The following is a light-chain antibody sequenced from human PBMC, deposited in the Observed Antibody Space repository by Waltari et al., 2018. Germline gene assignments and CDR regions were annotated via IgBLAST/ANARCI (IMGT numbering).Light chain of an antibody. CDR2: KDS. CDR1: VLTKKY. V-gene: IGLV3-27*01. CDR3: YSSTDNSGI. Sequence: SYELTQPSSVSVSPGQTAKITCPGDVLTKKYARWFQQKPGQAPVLMIYKDSERPSRIPGRFSGSSSGATVTLTITGAQVEDEADYYCYSSTDNSGIFGGGTTLTVL. J-gene: IGLJ2*01.